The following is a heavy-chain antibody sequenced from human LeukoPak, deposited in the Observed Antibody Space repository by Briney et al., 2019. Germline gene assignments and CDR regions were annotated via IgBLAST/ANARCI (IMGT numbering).Heavy chain of an antibody. CDR1: GGSFSGYY. V-gene: IGHV4-34*01. D-gene: IGHD3-22*01. J-gene: IGHJ3*02. CDR3: ARLQDYYDSSGYYLGAFDI. Sequence: KSSETLSLTCAVYGGSFSGYYWSWIRQPPGKGLEWIGEINHSGSTNYNPSLKSRVTISVDTSKNQFSLKLSSVTAADTAVYYCARLQDYYDSSGYYLGAFDIWGQGTMVTVSS. CDR2: INHSGST.